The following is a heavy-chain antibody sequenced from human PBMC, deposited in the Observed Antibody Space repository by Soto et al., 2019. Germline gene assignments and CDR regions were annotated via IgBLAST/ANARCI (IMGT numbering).Heavy chain of an antibody. V-gene: IGHV1-69*13. J-gene: IGHJ4*02. CDR3: ARGSDWGSPYYFDF. CDR2: IIPIFSTA. Sequence: SVKVSCKASGGTFGIYAISWVRQAPGQGLEWMGGIIPIFSTANYAQKFQGRVTITADESTSTAYMELSSLRSEDTAVYYCARGSDWGSPYYFDFWGQGTLVTAPQ. CDR1: GGTFGIYA. D-gene: IGHD7-27*01.